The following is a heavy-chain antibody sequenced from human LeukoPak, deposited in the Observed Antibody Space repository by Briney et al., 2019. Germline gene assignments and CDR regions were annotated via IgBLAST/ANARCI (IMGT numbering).Heavy chain of an antibody. CDR1: GFTFSSYA. Sequence: PGRSLRLSCAASGFTFSSYAMHWVRQAPGKGLEWVAVISYDGSNKYYADSVKGRFTISRDNSKNTLYLQMNSLRAEDTAVYYCARDQRGVITMIEDGMDVWGQGTTVTVSS. CDR2: ISYDGSNK. CDR3: ARDQRGVITMIEDGMDV. D-gene: IGHD3-22*01. V-gene: IGHV3-30*04. J-gene: IGHJ6*02.